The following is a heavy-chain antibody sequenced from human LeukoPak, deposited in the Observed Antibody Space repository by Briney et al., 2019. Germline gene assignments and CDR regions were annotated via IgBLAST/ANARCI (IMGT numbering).Heavy chain of an antibody. J-gene: IGHJ4*02. D-gene: IGHD3-16*01. CDR2: IHSDGTGT. CDR3: ARGGPTYFDY. CDR1: GFTFSNYW. V-gene: IGHV3-74*01. Sequence: GGSLRLSCAASGFTFSNYWMHWVRQVPGKGLVWVSRIHSDGTGTSYADSVKGRFTISRDNAKNTVYLQMNSLGAEDTAVYYCARGGPTYFDYWGQGTLVTVSS.